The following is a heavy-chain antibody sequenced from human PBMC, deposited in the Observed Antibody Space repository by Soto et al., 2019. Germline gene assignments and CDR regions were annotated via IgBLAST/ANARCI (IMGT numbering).Heavy chain of an antibody. CDR3: ASGSYYAPFDY. V-gene: IGHV1-3*01. J-gene: IGHJ4*02. CDR1: GYTFTSYA. Sequence: GASVKVSCKASGYTFTSYAIHWVRQAPGQRLEWMGWINAGNGNTKYSQKFQGRVTITRDESTSTAYMELSSLRSEDTAVYYCASGSYYAPFDYWGQGTLVTVSS. CDR2: INAGNGNT. D-gene: IGHD1-26*01.